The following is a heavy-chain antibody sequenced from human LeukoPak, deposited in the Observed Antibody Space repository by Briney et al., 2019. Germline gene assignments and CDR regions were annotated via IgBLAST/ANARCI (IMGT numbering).Heavy chain of an antibody. CDR2: IYSGGST. Sequence: GGSLRLSCAASGFTVSSNYMSWVRQAPGKGLEWVSVIYSGGSTYYADSVKGRFTISRDNSKNTLYLQMNSLRAEDTAVYYCARDRRGAMFAFDIWGQGTMVTVSS. J-gene: IGHJ3*02. D-gene: IGHD3-16*01. CDR3: ARDRRGAMFAFDI. CDR1: GFTVSSNY. V-gene: IGHV3-53*01.